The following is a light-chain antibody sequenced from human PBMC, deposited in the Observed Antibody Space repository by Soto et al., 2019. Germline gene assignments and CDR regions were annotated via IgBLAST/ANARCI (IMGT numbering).Light chain of an antibody. CDR3: QQYTRDHLLR. CDR2: DAS. V-gene: IGKV1-5*01. Sequence: DPDIITVRASQTVERWMAWYQQKPGKAPKLLIYDASSLESGVQSRFSGSGSGTEFTLTISSLQPDDFATYYCQQYTRDHLLRFAGGTNVAI. CDR1: QTVERW. J-gene: IGKJ4*01.